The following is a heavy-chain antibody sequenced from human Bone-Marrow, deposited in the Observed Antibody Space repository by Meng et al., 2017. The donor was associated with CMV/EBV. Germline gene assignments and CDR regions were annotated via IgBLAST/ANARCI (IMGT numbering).Heavy chain of an antibody. D-gene: IGHD6-13*01. V-gene: IGHV1-69*05. J-gene: IGHJ6*02. CDR2: IIPIFDTG. CDR1: GGTFTSYT. Sequence: SVKVSCKASGGTFTSYTINWVRQAPGQGLEWMGGIIPIFDTGNYAQKFQGRVTITTDESTSTAYMELSSLRSEDTAVYYCARYQGNYYYYGMDVWGQGTTVTV. CDR3: ARYQGNYYYYGMDV.